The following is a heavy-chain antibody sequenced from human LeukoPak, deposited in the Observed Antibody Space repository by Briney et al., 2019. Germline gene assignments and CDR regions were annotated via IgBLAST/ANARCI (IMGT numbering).Heavy chain of an antibody. D-gene: IGHD2-2*01. CDR3: AKYRCSSASCRGSFDN. CDR1: GFTFSSEA. J-gene: IGHJ4*02. Sequence: GGSLRLSCAASGFTFSSEAMSGVRQDPGKGLEWVSSICSGGTVYYADSVKGRFTISRDNSKNTLYLQMDSLRAEDTAVYYCAKYRCSSASCRGSFDNWGQGTLVTVSS. V-gene: IGHV3-23*01. CDR2: ICSGGTV.